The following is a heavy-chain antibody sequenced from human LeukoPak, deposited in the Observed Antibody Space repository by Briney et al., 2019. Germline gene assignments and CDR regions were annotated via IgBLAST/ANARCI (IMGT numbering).Heavy chain of an antibody. D-gene: IGHD2-15*01. CDR3: AGEGYCSGGSCGDAFDI. V-gene: IGHV5-51*01. CDR2: IYPGDSDT. Sequence: GESLKISCKGSGYSFTSYWIGWLRQIPGKGLEWMGIIYPGDSDTRYSPSFQGQVTISADKSISTAYLQWSSLKASDTAMYYCAGEGYCSGGSCGDAFDIWGQGTMVTVSS. J-gene: IGHJ3*02. CDR1: GYSFTSYW.